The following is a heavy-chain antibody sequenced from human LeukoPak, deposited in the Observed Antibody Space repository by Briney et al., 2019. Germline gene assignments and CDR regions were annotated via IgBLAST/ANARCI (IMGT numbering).Heavy chain of an antibody. J-gene: IGHJ4*02. D-gene: IGHD6-19*01. CDR3: ARDRYSSGWYGDFDC. V-gene: IGHV3-23*01. CDR1: GFTFSSYA. CDR2: LSDSGGNT. Sequence: GGSLRISCAASGFTFSSYAMSWVRQAPGEGLEWVSGLSDSGGNTIYADSVKGRFTISRDNSKNTLYLQVNSLRAEDTAVYYCARDRYSSGWYGDFDCWGQGTLVTVSS.